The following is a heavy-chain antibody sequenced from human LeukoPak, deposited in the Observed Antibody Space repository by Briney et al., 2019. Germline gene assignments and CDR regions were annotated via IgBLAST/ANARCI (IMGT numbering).Heavy chain of an antibody. J-gene: IGHJ4*02. V-gene: IGHV3-21*01. D-gene: IGHD6-19*01. Sequence: GGSLRLSCATSGFSFSSHAMTWVRQAPGKGLEWLSAISISGDDTYYADSVKGRFTISRDNAKSSLYLQMNSLRAEDTAIYYCARLLSGWYLADYWGQGTLVTVSS. CDR3: ARLLSGWYLADY. CDR2: ISISGDDT. CDR1: GFSFSSHA.